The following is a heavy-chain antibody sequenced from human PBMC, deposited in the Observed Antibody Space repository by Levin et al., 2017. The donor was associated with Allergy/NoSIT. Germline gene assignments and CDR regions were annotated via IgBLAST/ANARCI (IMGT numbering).Heavy chain of an antibody. CDR1: GGSISGYY. Sequence: SETLSLTCTVSGGSISGYYWSWIRQPPGKGLEWIGYIYYSGSTNYNPSLKSRVTISVDTSKTQFSLRLTSVTAADTAVYYCARWIALAGMSDYWGQGTLVTVSS. CDR3: ARWIALAGMSDY. V-gene: IGHV4-59*08. D-gene: IGHD6-19*01. CDR2: IYYSGST. J-gene: IGHJ4*02.